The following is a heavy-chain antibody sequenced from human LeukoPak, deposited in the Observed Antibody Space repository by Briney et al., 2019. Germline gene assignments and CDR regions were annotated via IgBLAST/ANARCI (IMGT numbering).Heavy chain of an antibody. Sequence: PGGSLRLSCAASGFTFSSYAMSWVRQAPGKGLEWVSAISGSGGSTYYADSVKGRFTISRDNSKNTLYLQMNSLRAEDTAVYYCAKDRWYQLLRDWSDPWGQGTLVTVSS. CDR3: AKDRWYQLLRDWSDP. V-gene: IGHV3-23*01. D-gene: IGHD2-2*01. CDR2: ISGSGGST. CDR1: GFTFSSYA. J-gene: IGHJ5*02.